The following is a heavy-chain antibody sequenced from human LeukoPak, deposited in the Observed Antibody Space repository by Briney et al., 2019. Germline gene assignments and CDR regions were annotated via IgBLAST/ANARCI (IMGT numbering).Heavy chain of an antibody. D-gene: IGHD6-13*01. V-gene: IGHV4-39*01. CDR3: ARRAYSSSWWYFDY. CDR1: GGSINSSSYY. J-gene: IGHJ4*02. Sequence: PETLSLTCTVSGGSINSSSYYWGWIRQPPGKGLEWIGSIYYSGSTYSNPSLKSRVTISLDTSKNQFSLKLNSVTAADTAVYYCARRAYSSSWWYFDYWGQGGLVTVSS. CDR2: IYYSGST.